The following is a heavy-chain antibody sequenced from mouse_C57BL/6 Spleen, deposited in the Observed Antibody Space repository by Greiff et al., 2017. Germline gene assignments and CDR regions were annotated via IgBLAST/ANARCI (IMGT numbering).Heavy chain of an antibody. CDR3: ARPWDGSMDY. Sequence: QVQLQQSGPGLVQPSQSLSITCTVSGFSLTSYGVHWVRQSPGKGLEWLGVIWSGGSTDYNAAFISRLSISKDNSKSQVFFKMNSLQADDTAIYYCARPWDGSMDYWGQGTSVTVSS. CDR2: IWSGGST. J-gene: IGHJ4*01. V-gene: IGHV2-2*01. D-gene: IGHD4-1*01. CDR1: GFSLTSYG.